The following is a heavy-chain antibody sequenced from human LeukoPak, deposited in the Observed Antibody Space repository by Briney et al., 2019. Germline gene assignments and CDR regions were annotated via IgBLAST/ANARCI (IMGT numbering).Heavy chain of an antibody. CDR3: ARHAGGWYYFDS. CDR1: GGSISSYY. D-gene: IGHD6-19*01. V-gene: IGHV4-59*08. J-gene: IGHJ4*02. CDR2: IYYSGST. Sequence: SETLSLTCTVSGGSISSYYWSWIRQPPGEGLEWIGYIYYSGSTNYNPSLKSRVTISVDTSKNQFSLKLSSVTAADTAVYYCARHAGGWYYFDSWGQGTLVTVSS.